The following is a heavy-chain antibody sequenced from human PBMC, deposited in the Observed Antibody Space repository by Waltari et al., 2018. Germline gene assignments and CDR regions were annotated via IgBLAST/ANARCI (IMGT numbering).Heavy chain of an antibody. V-gene: IGHV1-2*02. CDR3: AGHYYDSSGYYLFHY. CDR1: GYTFTGYY. Sequence: QVQLVQSGAEVKKPGASVKVSCKASGYTFTGYYMHWVRQAPGQELEWMGWINPNSGGTNYAQKFQGRVTMTRDTYISTAYLELSRLGSDDTAVYYCAGHYYDSSGYYLFHYCRQGTLVPVSS. D-gene: IGHD3-22*01. CDR2: INPNSGGT. J-gene: IGHJ4*02.